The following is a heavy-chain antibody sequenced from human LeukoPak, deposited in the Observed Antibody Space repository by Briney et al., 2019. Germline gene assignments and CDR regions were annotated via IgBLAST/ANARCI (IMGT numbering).Heavy chain of an antibody. CDR1: QFNFNKFG. J-gene: IGHJ4*02. Sequence: PGGSLRLSCATSQFNFNKFGMTWVRQAPGKGLEWVSSISGNGGSTQYADSVQGRFAISRDNSKNTLYLQMNSLRAEDTAVYYCAKNYDFWSGYLDYWGQGTLVTVSS. V-gene: IGHV3-23*01. CDR3: AKNYDFWSGYLDY. D-gene: IGHD3-3*01. CDR2: ISGNGGST.